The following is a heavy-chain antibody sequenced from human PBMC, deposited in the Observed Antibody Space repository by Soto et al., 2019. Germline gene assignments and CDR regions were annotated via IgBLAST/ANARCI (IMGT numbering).Heavy chain of an antibody. D-gene: IGHD4-17*01. CDR1: GGSISSSSYY. Sequence: SETPSITCTVSGGSISSSSYYWGWIRQPPGKGLEWIGSIYYSGSTYYNPSLKSRVTISVDTSKNQFSLKLSSVTAADTAVYYCARLGVTTYYGMDVWGQGTTVTVSS. CDR2: IYYSGST. J-gene: IGHJ6*02. CDR3: ARLGVTTYYGMDV. V-gene: IGHV4-39*01.